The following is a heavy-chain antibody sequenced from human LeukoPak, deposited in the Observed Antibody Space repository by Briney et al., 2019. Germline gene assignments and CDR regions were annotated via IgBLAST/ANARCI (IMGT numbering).Heavy chain of an antibody. D-gene: IGHD3-22*01. V-gene: IGHV3-7*05. J-gene: IGHJ4*02. CDR3: ARDAGYDRFDY. CDR1: GFTFSRSW. Sequence: GGSLRLSCADSGFTFSRSWMTWARQAPGKGLEWVANINEDGSAQNYVDSVKGRFTISRDNAKSTLYLEMNSLRAEDTAVYYCARDAGYDRFDYWGQGTLVTVSS. CDR2: INEDGSAQ.